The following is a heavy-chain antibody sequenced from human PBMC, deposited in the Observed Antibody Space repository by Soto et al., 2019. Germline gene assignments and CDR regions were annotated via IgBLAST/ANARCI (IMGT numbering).Heavy chain of an antibody. CDR2: IFSTDEK. CDR1: GFSLSNARMG. V-gene: IGHV2-26*01. Sequence: QVTLKESGPVLVKPTETLTLTCTVSGFSLSNARMGVSWIRQPPGKALEWLAHIFSTDEKSYSTPLKSRLTIYNDTSKRQVVLTMTNMYPVETAKYYCARIQDYYDSSGYPNLALDIWGHWTMVTVSS. CDR3: ARIQDYYDSSGYPNLALDI. J-gene: IGHJ3*02. D-gene: IGHD3-22*01.